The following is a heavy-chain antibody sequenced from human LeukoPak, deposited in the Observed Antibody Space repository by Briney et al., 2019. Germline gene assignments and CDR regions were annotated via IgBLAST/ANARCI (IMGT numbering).Heavy chain of an antibody. V-gene: IGHV3-30-3*01. D-gene: IGHD5-12*01. CDR2: ISYDGSNK. J-gene: IGHJ4*02. Sequence: PGGSLRLSCAASGFTFSSYAMHWVRQAPGKGLEWVAVISYDGSNKYYADSVKDRFTISRDNSKNTLYLQMNSLRAEDTAVYYCARDPQSTYSGYDNAFDYWGQGTLVTVSS. CDR1: GFTFSSYA. CDR3: ARDPQSTYSGYDNAFDY.